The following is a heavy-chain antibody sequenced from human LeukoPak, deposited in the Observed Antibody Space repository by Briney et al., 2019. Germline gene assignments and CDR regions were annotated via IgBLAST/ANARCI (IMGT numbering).Heavy chain of an antibody. CDR2: ISTDGNNE. CDR3: AKDQIGWAPGYVSGPLDQ. Sequence: PGRPLRLSCAASGFSFTMYGIHWVRQSPGKGLEWGAVISTDGNNEYYAKSVKGRFTISRDNSKNTVYLQMTSLRTEDTAVYYCAKDQIGWAPGYVSGPLDQWGQGTLVTVSS. V-gene: IGHV3-30*18. J-gene: IGHJ4*02. D-gene: IGHD6-19*01. CDR1: GFSFTMYG.